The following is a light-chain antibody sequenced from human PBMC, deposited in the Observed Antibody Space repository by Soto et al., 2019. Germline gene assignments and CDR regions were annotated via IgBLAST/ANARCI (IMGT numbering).Light chain of an antibody. V-gene: IGLV4-69*01. CDR2: LNNDGSY. CDR3: QTWATDVHAV. Sequence: QPVLTQPPSASASLGASVKFTCTLSSGHSSYSVAWHQRQPEKGPRYLMKLNNDGSYSKGDGVPDRFSGSSSGAERYLTISSLQPDDEAEYYCQTWATDVHAVFGGGTKLTVL. J-gene: IGLJ2*01. CDR1: SGHSSYS.